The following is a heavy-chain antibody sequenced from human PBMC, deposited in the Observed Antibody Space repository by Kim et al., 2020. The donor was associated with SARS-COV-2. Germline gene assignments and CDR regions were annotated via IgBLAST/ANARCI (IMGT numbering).Heavy chain of an antibody. Sequence: GGSLRLSCTTSGFTFTGYAMSWVRQAPGKGLEWVSSIDGSDGTTYFVDSVKGRFTISRDNSKNTLYLQMSTLRADDTAVYYWVKGGWGSIWDHWGQGTLVTVAS. CDR1: GFTFTGYA. J-gene: IGHJ4*02. CDR2: IDGSDGTT. V-gene: IGHV3-23*01. D-gene: IGHD2-21*01. CDR3: VKGGWGSIWDH.